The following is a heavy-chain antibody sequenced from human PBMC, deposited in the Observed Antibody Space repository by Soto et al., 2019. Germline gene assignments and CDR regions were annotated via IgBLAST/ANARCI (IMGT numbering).Heavy chain of an antibody. CDR1: GYTFSSYG. Sequence: ASVKVSCKASGYTFSSYGISWVRQAPGQGLEWMGRIIPILGIANYAQKFQGRVTITADKSTSTAYMELSSLRSEDTAVYYCARGSLSWYYYGMDVWGQGTTVTVSS. CDR2: IIPILGIA. CDR3: ARGSLSWYYYGMDV. J-gene: IGHJ6*02. V-gene: IGHV1-69*04.